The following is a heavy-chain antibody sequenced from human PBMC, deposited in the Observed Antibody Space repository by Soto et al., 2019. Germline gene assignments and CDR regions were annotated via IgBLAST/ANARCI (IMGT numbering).Heavy chain of an antibody. CDR3: ARDYSGSYTPTYYFDY. CDR1: GGSISSGDYY. CDR2: IYYSGST. V-gene: IGHV4-30-4*01. J-gene: IGHJ4*02. Sequence: LSLTCPVSGGSISSGDYYWSWIRQPPGKGLEWIGYIYYSGSTYYNPSLKSRVTISVDTSKNQFSLKLSSVTAADTAVYYCARDYSGSYTPTYYFDYWGQGTLVTVSS. D-gene: IGHD1-26*01.